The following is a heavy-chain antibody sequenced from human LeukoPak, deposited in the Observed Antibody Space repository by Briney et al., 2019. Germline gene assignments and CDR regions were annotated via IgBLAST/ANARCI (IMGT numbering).Heavy chain of an antibody. CDR3: ARGGYCSGGSCDALTDY. J-gene: IGHJ4*02. Sequence: SETLSLTCTVSGVSISSSNSYWGWIRQPPGKGLEWIGSIYYSGNTYYNASLKSQVSISIDTSKNQFSLKLTSVTAADTAVYYCARGGYCSGGSCDALTDYWGQGTLVTVSS. D-gene: IGHD2-15*01. CDR1: GVSISSSNSY. V-gene: IGHV4-39*07. CDR2: IYYSGNT.